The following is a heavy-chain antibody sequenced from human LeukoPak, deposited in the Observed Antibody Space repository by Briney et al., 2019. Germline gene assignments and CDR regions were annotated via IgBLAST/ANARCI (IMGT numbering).Heavy chain of an antibody. CDR2: ISGSATTI. J-gene: IGHJ5*02. CDR1: GLNFSSDE. Sequence: PGGSLRLSCAASGLNFSSDEMNWVRQAPGKGLEWVSYISGSATTIYYADSVRGRFTISRDNAKSSLYLQMNSLRVEDTAVYYCARSFWIGDYATWGQGTLVTVSS. CDR3: ARSFWIGDYAT. V-gene: IGHV3-48*03. D-gene: IGHD4-17*01.